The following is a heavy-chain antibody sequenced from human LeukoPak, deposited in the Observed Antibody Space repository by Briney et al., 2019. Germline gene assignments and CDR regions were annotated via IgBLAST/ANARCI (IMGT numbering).Heavy chain of an antibody. V-gene: IGHV3-30*02. Sequence: GGSLRLSCAASGFTFSSYGMHWVRQAPGKGLEWVAFIRYDGSNKYYADSVKGRFTISRDNSKNTLYLQMNSLRAEDTAVYYCARKRGYSYGFPSYYFDYWGQGTLVTVSS. CDR2: IRYDGSNK. CDR3: ARKRGYSYGFPSYYFDY. CDR1: GFTFSSYG. D-gene: IGHD5-18*01. J-gene: IGHJ4*02.